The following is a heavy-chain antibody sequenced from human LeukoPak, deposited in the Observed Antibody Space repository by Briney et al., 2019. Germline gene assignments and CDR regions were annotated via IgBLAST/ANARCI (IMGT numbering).Heavy chain of an antibody. CDR3: AKEFTIAAVGTVGFDY. CDR2: ISGSGSRT. J-gene: IGHJ4*02. V-gene: IGHV3-23*01. Sequence: GGSLRLSCAASGFTFSSYAMSWVRQAPGKGLEWVSAISGSGSRTYYADSVKGRFTISRDNSKNTLYRQMNSLRAEDTAVYYCAKEFTIAAVGTVGFDYWGQGTLVTVSS. CDR1: GFTFSSYA. D-gene: IGHD6-13*01.